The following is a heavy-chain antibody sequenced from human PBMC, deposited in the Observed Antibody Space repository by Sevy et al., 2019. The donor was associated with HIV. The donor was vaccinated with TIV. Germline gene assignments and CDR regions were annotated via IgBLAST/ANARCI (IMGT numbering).Heavy chain of an antibody. Sequence: ASVKVSCKASGYTFTGQYIHWVRQAPGQGLEWMGWINPKSGGSNYAKEFQGRVTMTRDTSISTAYMEVSGLTSDDTAVYYCARDFRLRGYSYGSFDYWGQGTLVTVSS. CDR2: INPKSGGS. D-gene: IGHD5-18*01. J-gene: IGHJ4*02. V-gene: IGHV1-2*02. CDR3: ARDFRLRGYSYGSFDY. CDR1: GYTFTGQY.